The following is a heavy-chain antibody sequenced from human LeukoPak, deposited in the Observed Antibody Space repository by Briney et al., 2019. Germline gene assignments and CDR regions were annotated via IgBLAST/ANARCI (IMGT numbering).Heavy chain of an antibody. CDR2: ISWNSGSI. V-gene: IGHV3-9*01. D-gene: IGHD6-19*01. J-gene: IGHJ3*02. Sequence: GRSLRLSCVASGFTFDDYAMHWVRQAPGKGLEWVSGISWNSGSIGYADSVKGRFTISRDNAKNSLYLQMNSLRAEDTALYYCAKEYSSGWPDAFDIWGQGTMVTVSS. CDR1: GFTFDDYA. CDR3: AKEYSSGWPDAFDI.